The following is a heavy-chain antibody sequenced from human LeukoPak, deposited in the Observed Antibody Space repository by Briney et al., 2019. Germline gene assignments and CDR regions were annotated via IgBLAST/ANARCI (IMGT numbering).Heavy chain of an antibody. V-gene: IGHV3-74*01. CDR3: AKDRADDGDRLRFDP. Sequence: GGSLRLSCAASGFTFSNYWMHWVRQAPGKGLVWVSRIKGDGSHTIYADSVKGRFTISRDNAKNTLYLQMDSLRAEDTAVYYCAKDRADDGDRLRFDPWGQGTLVTVSS. D-gene: IGHD4-17*01. CDR2: IKGDGSHT. J-gene: IGHJ5*02. CDR1: GFTFSNYW.